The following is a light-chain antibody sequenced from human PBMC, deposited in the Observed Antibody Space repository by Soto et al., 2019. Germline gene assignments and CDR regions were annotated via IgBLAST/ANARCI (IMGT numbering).Light chain of an antibody. CDR2: DVS. J-gene: IGLJ3*02. V-gene: IGLV2-14*03. CDR1: SSDVGIYNS. Sequence: QSVLTQPASVSGSPGHSITISCTGTSSDVGIYNSVSWYQQRPGKAPKLIIYDVSHRPSGLSNRFSGSKSGNTASLTISGLKAEDEADYYCSSYSNSRTLVFGGGTELTVL. CDR3: SSYSNSRTLV.